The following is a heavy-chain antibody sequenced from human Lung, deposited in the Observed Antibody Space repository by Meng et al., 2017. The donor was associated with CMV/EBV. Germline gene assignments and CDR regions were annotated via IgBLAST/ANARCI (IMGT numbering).Heavy chain of an antibody. CDR3: ASGTPGRSYCDY. CDR2: FVNYVDT. J-gene: IGHJ4*02. CDR1: GYTFGSYG. D-gene: IGHD2-15*01. V-gene: IGHV1-18*01. Sequence: QVTLLTSGPEVKKPGASVRVSCKASGYTFGSYGICWVRQAPGQGLEWMGWFVNYVDTYPAPKFQGRVTMTTDTHTNTAFMELRSLTSDDTAVYYCASGTPGRSYCDYWGQGTLVTVSS.